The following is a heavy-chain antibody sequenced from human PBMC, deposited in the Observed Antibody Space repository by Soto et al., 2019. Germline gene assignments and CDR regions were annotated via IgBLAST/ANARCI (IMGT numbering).Heavy chain of an antibody. V-gene: IGHV3-15*07. Sequence: PGGSLRLSCAASGFTFSNAWMNWVRQAPGKGLEWVGRIKSKTDGGTTDYAAPVKGRFTISRDDSKNTLYLQMNSLKTEDTAVYYCTTAHYDFWSGYPNPYGMDVWGQGTTVTVSS. CDR2: IKSKTDGGTT. D-gene: IGHD3-3*01. CDR3: TTAHYDFWSGYPNPYGMDV. CDR1: GFTFSNAW. J-gene: IGHJ6*02.